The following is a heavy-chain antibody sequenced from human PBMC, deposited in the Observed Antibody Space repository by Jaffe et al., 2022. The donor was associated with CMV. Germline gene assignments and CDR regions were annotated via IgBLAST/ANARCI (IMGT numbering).Heavy chain of an antibody. CDR3: ARGPFYGSGSYRFDP. CDR2: INHSGST. D-gene: IGHD3-10*01. J-gene: IGHJ5*02. V-gene: IGHV4-34*01. Sequence: QVQLQQWGAGLLKPSETLSLTCAVYGGSFSGYYWSWIRQPPGKGLEWIGEINHSGSTNYNPSLKSRVTISVDTSKNQFSLKLSSVTAADTAVYYCARGPFYGSGSYRFDPWGQGTLVTVSS. CDR1: GGSFSGYY.